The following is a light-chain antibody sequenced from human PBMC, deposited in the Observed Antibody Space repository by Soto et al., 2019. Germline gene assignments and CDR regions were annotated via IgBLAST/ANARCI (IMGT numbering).Light chain of an antibody. V-gene: IGLV2-14*01. Sequence: QSVLTQPASVSGSPGQSITISCTGTSSDVGAYTSVSWYQHHPDRAPKVMIYEVNKRPSGVSLRFSGSKSGNTASLTISGLHAEDEAHYYCSSYISDTRSYVFGTWTKLTVL. CDR1: SSDVGAYTS. CDR2: EVN. J-gene: IGLJ1*01. CDR3: SSYISDTRSYV.